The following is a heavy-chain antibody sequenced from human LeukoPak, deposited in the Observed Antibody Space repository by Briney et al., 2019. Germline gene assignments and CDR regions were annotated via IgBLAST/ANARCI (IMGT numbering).Heavy chain of an antibody. V-gene: IGHV3-30*03. CDR1: GFTFSSYG. D-gene: IGHD3-22*01. Sequence: PGGSLRLSCAASGFTFSSYGMHWVRQAPGKGLEWVAVISYDGSNKYYADSVKGRFTISRDNSKNTLYLQMNSLRAEDTAVYYCASNYYDSSGDAFDIWGQGTMVTVSS. CDR2: ISYDGSNK. CDR3: ASNYYDSSGDAFDI. J-gene: IGHJ3*02.